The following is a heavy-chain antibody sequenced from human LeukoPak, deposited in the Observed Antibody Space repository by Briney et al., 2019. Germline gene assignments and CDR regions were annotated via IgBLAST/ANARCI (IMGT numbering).Heavy chain of an antibody. D-gene: IGHD3-22*01. Sequence: GGSLRLSCAASGFTFSSCAMSWVRQAPGKGLEWVSGISASGTTYYTDSVKGRFTISRDNSKNTLVLQLNSLRAEDTAVYYCAKDPTDFDSSGQTYFDYWGQGTLVTVSS. J-gene: IGHJ4*02. V-gene: IGHV3-23*01. CDR2: ISASGTT. CDR1: GFTFSSCA. CDR3: AKDPTDFDSSGQTYFDY.